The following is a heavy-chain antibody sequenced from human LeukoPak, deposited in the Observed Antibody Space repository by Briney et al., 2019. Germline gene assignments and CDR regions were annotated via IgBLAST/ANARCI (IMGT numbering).Heavy chain of an antibody. CDR2: IYSGGST. Sequence: GGSLRLSCAASGFTVSSNYMSWVRQAPGKGLEWVSVIYSGGSTYYADSMKGRLTISRDNSKNTLYLQMDSLRAEDTAVYYCARDLSGGVNLWGQGTLVTVSS. V-gene: IGHV3-53*01. D-gene: IGHD3-16*01. J-gene: IGHJ5*02. CDR3: ARDLSGGVNL. CDR1: GFTVSSNY.